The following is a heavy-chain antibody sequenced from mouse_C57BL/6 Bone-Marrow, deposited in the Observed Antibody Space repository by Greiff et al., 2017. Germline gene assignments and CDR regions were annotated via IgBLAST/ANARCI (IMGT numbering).Heavy chain of an antibody. V-gene: IGHV10-3*01. Sequence: EVQLVESGGGLVQPKGSLKLSCAASGFTFNTYAMHWVRQAPGKGLEWVARIRSKSSNYATYYAVSVKARFTISRYDSQTLLYLQMNILKTEDTAMYCCVRVPQYCAVDYWGQGTSVTVSA. J-gene: IGHJ4*01. CDR3: VRVPQYCAVDY. CDR2: IRSKSSNYAT. CDR1: GFTFNTYA.